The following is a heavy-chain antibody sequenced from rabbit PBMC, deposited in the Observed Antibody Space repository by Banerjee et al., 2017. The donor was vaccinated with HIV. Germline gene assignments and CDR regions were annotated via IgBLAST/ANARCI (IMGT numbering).Heavy chain of an antibody. CDR2: IYTGDGHT. CDR1: GLDFSSSYW. V-gene: IGHV1S45*01. D-gene: IGHD3-3*01. CDR3: ARDRGSWSHLRL. Sequence: QEQLVEYGGDLVQPEGSLTLTCKASGLDFSSSYWICWVRQAPGKGLEWIACIYTGDGHTYYASWAKGRFTISKTSSTVDLKMTSLTAADTATYFCARDRGSWSHLRLWGPGTLVTVS. J-gene: IGHJ2*01.